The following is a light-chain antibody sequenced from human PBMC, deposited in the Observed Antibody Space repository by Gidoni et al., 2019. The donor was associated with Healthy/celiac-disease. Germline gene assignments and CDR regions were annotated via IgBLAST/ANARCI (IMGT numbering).Light chain of an antibody. CDR3: QQYNNWPPPT. CDR2: GAS. J-gene: IGKJ2*01. CDR1: QSVSSN. Sequence: EIVMTQSPATLSVSPGERATLSCRASQSVSSNLAWYQQKPGQAPRLLIYGASTRATGIPARFSGSGPGTEFTLTISSLQSEDFAVYYCQQYNNWPPPTFGQGTKLEIK. V-gene: IGKV3-15*01.